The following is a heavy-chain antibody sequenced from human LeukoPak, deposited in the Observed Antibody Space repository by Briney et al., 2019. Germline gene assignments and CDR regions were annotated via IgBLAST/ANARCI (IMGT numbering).Heavy chain of an antibody. V-gene: IGHV3-21*01. Sequence: GGSLRLSCAASGFTFSSYSMNWVRQAPGKGLEWVSSISSSSSYIYYADSVKGRFTISRDNAKNSLYLQMNSLRAEDTAVYYCARATDYHDSSGYPRLLAFDIWGQGTMVTVSS. CDR3: ARATDYHDSSGYPRLLAFDI. CDR1: GFTFSSYS. CDR2: ISSSSSYI. J-gene: IGHJ3*02. D-gene: IGHD3-22*01.